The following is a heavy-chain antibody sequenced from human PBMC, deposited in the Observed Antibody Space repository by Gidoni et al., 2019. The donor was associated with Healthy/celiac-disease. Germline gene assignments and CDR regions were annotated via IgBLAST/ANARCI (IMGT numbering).Heavy chain of an antibody. Sequence: QVQLVQSGAEVKKPGSSVKVSCKASGGTFSSYAIRWVRQAPGQGLEWMGGIIPIFGTANYAQKFQGRVTITADESTSTAYMELSSLRSEDTAVYYCARDLLVEQLATRYYYGMDVWGQGTTVTVSS. CDR3: ARDLLVEQLATRYYYGMDV. J-gene: IGHJ6*02. CDR2: IIPIFGTA. V-gene: IGHV1-69*01. D-gene: IGHD6-13*01. CDR1: GGTFSSYA.